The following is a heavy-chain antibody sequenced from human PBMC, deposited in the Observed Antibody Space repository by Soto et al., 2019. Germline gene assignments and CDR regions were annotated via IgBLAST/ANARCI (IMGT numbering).Heavy chain of an antibody. Sequence: EVQLVESGGGLVKPGGSLRLSCVASGFTFSSYSMNWVRQAPGKGLEWVSSISSSSSYIYYADSVKGRFTISRDNAKNSLYLQMNSLRAEDTAVYYCASSNYDILTGYGYWGQGTLVTVSP. D-gene: IGHD3-9*01. J-gene: IGHJ4*02. CDR3: ASSNYDILTGYGY. CDR2: ISSSSSYI. CDR1: GFTFSSYS. V-gene: IGHV3-21*01.